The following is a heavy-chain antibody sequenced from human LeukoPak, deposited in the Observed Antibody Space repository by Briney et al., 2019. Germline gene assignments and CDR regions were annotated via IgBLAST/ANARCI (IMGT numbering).Heavy chain of an antibody. J-gene: IGHJ6*03. V-gene: IGHV3-23*01. CDR2: ISGDGDST. CDR3: AKPPGGSYPNYYYYYYMDV. Sequence: GGSLRLSCAASGFIFSSYAMNWVRQAPGKGLEWVSAISGDGDSTYYADSVKGRFTISRDNSKNTLYLQMNSLRAEDTAVYYCAKPPGGSYPNYYYYYYMDVWGKGTTVTVSS. CDR1: GFIFSSYA. D-gene: IGHD1-26*01.